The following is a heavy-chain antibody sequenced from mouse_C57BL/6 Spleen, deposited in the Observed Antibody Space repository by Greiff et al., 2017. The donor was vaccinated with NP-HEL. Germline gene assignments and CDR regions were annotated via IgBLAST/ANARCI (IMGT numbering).Heavy chain of an antibody. D-gene: IGHD2-1*01. Sequence: PEQGLEWIGYIYPRDGSTKFHEKFKGKATLTADKSSSTAYMQLNSLTSEDSAVYFCARFYYGNAMDYGGQGTSVTVSS. CDR2: IYPRDGST. CDR3: ARFYYGNAMDY. J-gene: IGHJ4*01. V-gene: IGHV1-78*01.